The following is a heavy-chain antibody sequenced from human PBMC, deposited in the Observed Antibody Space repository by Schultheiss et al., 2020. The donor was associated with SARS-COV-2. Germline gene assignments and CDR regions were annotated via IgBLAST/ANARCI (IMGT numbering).Heavy chain of an antibody. CDR1: GYTFTSYG. D-gene: IGHD3-9*01. Sequence: ASVKVSCKASGYTFTSYGLSWVRQAPGQGVEWMGWMNPNSGGTNYAQKFQGRVTMTRDTSISTAYMELSRLRSDDTAVYYCARVNDILTGYYPKFDYWGQGTLVTVSS. CDR2: MNPNSGGT. CDR3: ARVNDILTGYYPKFDY. V-gene: IGHV1-2*02. J-gene: IGHJ4*02.